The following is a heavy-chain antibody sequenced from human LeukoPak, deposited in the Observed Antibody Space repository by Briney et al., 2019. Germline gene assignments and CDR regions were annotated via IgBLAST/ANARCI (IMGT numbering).Heavy chain of an antibody. D-gene: IGHD3-10*01. CDR1: GYTFTSSY. CDR2: INPSGGST. Sequence: ASVKVSCKASGYTFTSSYMYWVRQAPGQGLECMGIINPSGGSTSYAQNFHGRLTMTRGTSTSAVYMELSSLRSEDTAMYYCARGRDYGSHFDFWGQGTLVTVSS. CDR3: ARGRDYGSHFDF. J-gene: IGHJ4*02. V-gene: IGHV1-46*01.